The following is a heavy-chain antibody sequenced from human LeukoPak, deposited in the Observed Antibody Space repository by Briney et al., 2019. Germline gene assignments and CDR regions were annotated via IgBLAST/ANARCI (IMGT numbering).Heavy chain of an antibody. D-gene: IGHD2-21*02. V-gene: IGHV1-18*01. J-gene: IGHJ6*03. CDR3: ARTQDVTYFYYYMDV. CDR2: ISLYNGNT. CDR1: GYTFTSYG. Sequence: ASVKVSCKASGYTFTSYGLSWVRQAPGHGLEWMAWISLYNGNTNYAQKLQGRVTMTTDTSTSTVYMEMRSLRSDDTAVYYCARTQDVTYFYYYMDVWGKGTTVTVSS.